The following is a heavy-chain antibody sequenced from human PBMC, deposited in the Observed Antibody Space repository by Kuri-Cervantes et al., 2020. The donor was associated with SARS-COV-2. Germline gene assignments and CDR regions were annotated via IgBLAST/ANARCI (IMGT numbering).Heavy chain of an antibody. J-gene: IGHJ6*03. D-gene: IGHD2-2*01. CDR1: GFTFSTYA. CDR3: AKPKPTIIVVPAASYYYMAV. V-gene: IGHV3-23*01. CDR2: ISGSGGST. Sequence: GESLKISCAASGFTFSTYAMSWVRQAPGKGLEWVSAISGSGGSTYYADAVTGRFTISRDNSKNTLYLQMNSQRPEGTAVYCCAKPKPTIIVVPAASYYYMAVWGKGTTVTVSS.